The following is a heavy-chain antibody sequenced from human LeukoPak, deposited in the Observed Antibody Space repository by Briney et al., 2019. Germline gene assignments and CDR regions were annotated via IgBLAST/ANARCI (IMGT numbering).Heavy chain of an antibody. CDR1: GFSVSTNY. CDR2: IYYSGST. V-gene: IGHV4-30-4*01. D-gene: IGHD4-17*01. J-gene: IGHJ5*02. Sequence: LRLSCAASGFSVSTNYMSWIRQPPGKGLEWIGYIYYSGSTYYNPSLKSRVTISVDTSKNQFSLKLSSVTAADTAVYYCARVTDYGDYGFDPWGQGTLVTVSS. CDR3: ARVTDYGDYGFDP.